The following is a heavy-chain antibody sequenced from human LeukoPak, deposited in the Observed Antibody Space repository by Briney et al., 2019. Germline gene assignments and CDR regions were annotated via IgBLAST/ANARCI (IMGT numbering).Heavy chain of an antibody. J-gene: IGHJ6*02. D-gene: IGHD2-2*03. Sequence: GGSLRLSCAASGFTFSDYYMSRIRQAPGKGLEWVSYISSSGSTIYYADSVKGRFTISRDNAKNSLYLQMNSLRAEDTAVYYCASLDIVVVPAAKNYYYGMDVWGQGTTVTVSS. CDR3: ASLDIVVVPAAKNYYYGMDV. CDR1: GFTFSDYY. CDR2: ISSSGSTI. V-gene: IGHV3-11*01.